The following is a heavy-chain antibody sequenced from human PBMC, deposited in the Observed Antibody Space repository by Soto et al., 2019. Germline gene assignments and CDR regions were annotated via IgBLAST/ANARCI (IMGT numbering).Heavy chain of an antibody. CDR1: GFNFSSYA. D-gene: IGHD3-16*01. Sequence: GGSQRLSSAASGFNFSSYAMHWVRQAPGKGLEWVAVISYDGSNKYYADSVKGRFTISRDNSKNTLFLQMNSLRAEDTAVYYCAKVMITFGGSRYGLDVWGQGTTVTVS. J-gene: IGHJ6*02. V-gene: IGHV3-30-3*01. CDR2: ISYDGSNK. CDR3: AKVMITFGGSRYGLDV.